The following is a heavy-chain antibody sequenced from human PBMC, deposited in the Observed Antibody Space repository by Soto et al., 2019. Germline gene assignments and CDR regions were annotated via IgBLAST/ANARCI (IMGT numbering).Heavy chain of an antibody. V-gene: IGHV4-39*01. CDR3: ARYYYDSSGYKYGMDV. CDR2: VYSSGST. J-gene: IGHJ6*02. D-gene: IGHD3-22*01. Sequence: SETLSLTCTVSGGSIRNSNYYWGWIRQPPGKGLEWIGSVYSSGSTYYNPSLKSRVTISVDTSKNQFSPKLSSVTAADTAVYYCARYYYDSSGYKYGMDVWGQGTTVTVSS. CDR1: GGSIRNSNYY.